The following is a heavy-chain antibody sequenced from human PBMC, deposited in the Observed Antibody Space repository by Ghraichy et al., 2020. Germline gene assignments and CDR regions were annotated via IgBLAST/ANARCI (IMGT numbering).Heavy chain of an antibody. D-gene: IGHD3-3*01. Sequence: SETLSLTCAVYGGSFSGYYWSWIRQPPGKGLEWIGEINHSGSTNYNPSLKSRVTISVDTSKNQFSLKLSSVTAADTAVYYCARVRRAIYYATDFDYWGQGTLVTVSS. CDR1: GGSFSGYY. J-gene: IGHJ4*02. CDR3: ARVRRAIYYATDFDY. CDR2: INHSGST. V-gene: IGHV4-34*01.